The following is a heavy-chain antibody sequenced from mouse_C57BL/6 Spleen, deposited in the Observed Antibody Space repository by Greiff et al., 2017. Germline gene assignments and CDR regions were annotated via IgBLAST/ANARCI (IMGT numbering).Heavy chain of an antibody. Sequence: QVQLQQPGAELVRPGSSVKLSCKASGYTFTSYWMDWVKQRPGQGLEWIGNIYPSDSETHYNQKFKDKATLTVDKSSSTAYMQLSSLTSEDSAVYYCARGEDGDYFDYWGQGTTLTVSS. V-gene: IGHV1-61*01. J-gene: IGHJ2*01. CDR3: ARGEDGDYFDY. CDR2: IYPSDSET. D-gene: IGHD1-1*02. CDR1: GYTFTSYW.